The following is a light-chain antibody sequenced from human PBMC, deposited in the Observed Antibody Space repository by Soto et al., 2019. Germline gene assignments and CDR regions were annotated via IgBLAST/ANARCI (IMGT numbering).Light chain of an antibody. J-gene: IGKJ1*01. V-gene: IGKV3-15*01. CDR1: QSVSSN. Sequence: EIVMTQSPATLSVSPVERATLSSRASQSVSSNLAWYQQKPGQAPRLLIYGASTRATGIPARFSGSGSGTEFTLTISSLQSEDFAVYYCQQYGGSTRTFGQGTKVDIK. CDR2: GAS. CDR3: QQYGGSTRT.